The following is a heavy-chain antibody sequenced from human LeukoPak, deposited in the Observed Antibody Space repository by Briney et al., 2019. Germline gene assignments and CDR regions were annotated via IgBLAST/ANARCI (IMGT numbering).Heavy chain of an antibody. Sequence: GGSLRLSCAASGFTFSSYAMSWVRQAPGKGREWVSAISGSGGSTYYADSVKGRFTISRDNSKNTLYLQMNSLRAEDTAVYSCAKHWYSGYDYGYYFDYWGQGTLVTVSS. CDR1: GFTFSSYA. D-gene: IGHD5-12*01. J-gene: IGHJ4*02. CDR2: ISGSGGST. CDR3: AKHWYSGYDYGYYFDY. V-gene: IGHV3-23*01.